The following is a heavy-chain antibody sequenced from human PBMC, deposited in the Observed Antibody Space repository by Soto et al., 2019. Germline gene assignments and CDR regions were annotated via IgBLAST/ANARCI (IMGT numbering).Heavy chain of an antibody. J-gene: IGHJ5*02. D-gene: IGHD2-21*02. CDR3: ARDGGDRPEYNWFAP. CDR2: INPSGGST. CDR1: GYTFASYY. Sequence: GASVKLSCKASGYTFASYYMHWVRQAPGQGLEWMGIINPSGGSTSYAQKFQGRVTMTRDTSTSTVYMELSSLRSEDTAVYYCARDGGDRPEYNWFAPWGQGTLVTVSS. V-gene: IGHV1-46*01.